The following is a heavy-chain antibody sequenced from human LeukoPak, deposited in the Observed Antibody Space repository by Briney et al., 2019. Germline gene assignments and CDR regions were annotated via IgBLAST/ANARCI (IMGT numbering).Heavy chain of an antibody. CDR3: ARDRGFEYRSSWYVDY. Sequence: SQTLTLTCAISGDSVSSNSATWNWIRQSPSRGLEWLGRTYYRSKWYNDYAVSVKSRITINPDTSKNQFSLQLNSVTPEDTAVYYCARDRGFEYRSSWYVDYWGQGTLVTVSS. CDR1: GDSVSSNSAT. CDR2: TYYRSKWYN. J-gene: IGHJ4*02. V-gene: IGHV6-1*01. D-gene: IGHD6-13*01.